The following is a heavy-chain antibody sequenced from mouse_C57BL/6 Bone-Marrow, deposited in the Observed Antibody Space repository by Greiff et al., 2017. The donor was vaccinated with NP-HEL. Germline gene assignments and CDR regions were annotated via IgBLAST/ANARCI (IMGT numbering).Heavy chain of an antibody. CDR1: GYTFTSYW. D-gene: IGHD2-2*01. V-gene: IGHV1-69*01. CDR2: LDPSDSYT. Sequence: VQLQQPGAELVMPGASVKLSCKASGYTFTSYWMHWVKQRPGQGLEWIGELDPSDSYTNYNQKFKGKSTLTVDKSSSTAYMQLSSLTSEDSAVYYCARFYGYGGFFDYWGQGTTLTVSS. J-gene: IGHJ2*01. CDR3: ARFYGYGGFFDY.